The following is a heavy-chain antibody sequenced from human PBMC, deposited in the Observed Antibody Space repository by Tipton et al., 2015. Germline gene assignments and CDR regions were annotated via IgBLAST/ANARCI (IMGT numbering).Heavy chain of an antibody. D-gene: IGHD4-17*01. CDR2: IDYGGTT. V-gene: IGHV4-39*01. CDR3: ARHSRVVYGDYWFDP. Sequence: TLSLTCSVSGGSISTPKYYWGWIRQPPGRGLEWIGTIDYGGTTYYNPSLKSRVTISVDTSKNQFSLKLISVTAADTAMYYCARHSRVVYGDYWFDPWGQGTLVTVSS. J-gene: IGHJ5*02. CDR1: GGSISTPKYY.